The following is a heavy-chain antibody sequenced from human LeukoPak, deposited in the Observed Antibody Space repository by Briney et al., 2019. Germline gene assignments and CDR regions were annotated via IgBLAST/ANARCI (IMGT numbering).Heavy chain of an antibody. D-gene: IGHD3-10*01. J-gene: IGHJ4*02. CDR1: GYTFTSYA. V-gene: IGHV1-69*13. CDR3: ARGGRYYGSGPFDY. CDR2: IIPIFGTA. Sequence: GASVKVSCKASGYTFTSYAISWVRQAPGQGLEWMGGIIPIFGTANYAQKFQGRVAITADESTSTAYMELSSLRSEDTAVYYCARGGRYYGSGPFDYWGQGTLVTVSS.